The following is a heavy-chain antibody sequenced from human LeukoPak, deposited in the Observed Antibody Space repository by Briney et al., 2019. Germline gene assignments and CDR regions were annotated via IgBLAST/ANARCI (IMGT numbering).Heavy chain of an antibody. V-gene: IGHV4-34*01. J-gene: IGHJ5*02. CDR2: INHSGST. CDR1: GGSFSGYY. CDR3: ARGKSYDFWSGYYTGDWFDP. D-gene: IGHD3-3*01. Sequence: PSETLSLTCAVYGGSFSGYYWSWIRQPPGKGLEWIGEINHSGSTNYNPSLKSRVTISVDTSKNQFSLKLSSVTAADTAVYYCARGKSYDFWSGYYTGDWFDPWGQGTLVTVSS.